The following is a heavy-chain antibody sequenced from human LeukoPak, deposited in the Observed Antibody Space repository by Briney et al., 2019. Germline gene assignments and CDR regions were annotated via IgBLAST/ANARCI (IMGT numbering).Heavy chain of an antibody. CDR1: GFTFSSYG. J-gene: IGHJ4*02. CDR3: AKDGDKQDILTGPFDY. CDR2: ISYDGSNK. Sequence: PGGSLRLSCAASGFTFSSYGMHWVRQAPGKGLEWVAVISYDGSNKYYADSVKGRFTISRDNSKNTLYLQMNSLRAEDTAVYYCAKDGDKQDILTGPFDYWGQGTLVTVSS. D-gene: IGHD3-9*01. V-gene: IGHV3-30*18.